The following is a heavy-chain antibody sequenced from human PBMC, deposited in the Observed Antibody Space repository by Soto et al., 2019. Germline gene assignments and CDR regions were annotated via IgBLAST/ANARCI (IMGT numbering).Heavy chain of an antibody. V-gene: IGHV3-30*04. CDR3: ARSRSGAVADSFDF. CDR1: GFTFSRYA. D-gene: IGHD3-10*01. J-gene: IGHJ4*02. Sequence: GGSLRLSCAASGFTFSRYAIHWVRQAPGKGLEWVAVISRDGTNKYYVDSVKGRFTISRDNSRNTLYLQMNSLRHEDAAVYYCARSRSGAVADSFDFWGQGTLVTVS. CDR2: ISRDGTNK.